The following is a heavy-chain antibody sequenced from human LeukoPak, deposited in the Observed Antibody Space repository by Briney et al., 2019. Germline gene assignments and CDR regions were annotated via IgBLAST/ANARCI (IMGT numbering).Heavy chain of an antibody. CDR2: IYYSGST. Sequence: SETLSLTCTVSGGSISSSSYYWGWIRQPRGKGLEWIGSIYYSGSTYYNPSLKSRVTISVDTSKNQFSLKLSSVTAADTAVYYCARVVVPAGPFYWGQGTLVTVSS. CDR3: ARVVVPAGPFY. D-gene: IGHD2-2*01. CDR1: GGSISSSSYY. J-gene: IGHJ4*02. V-gene: IGHV4-39*07.